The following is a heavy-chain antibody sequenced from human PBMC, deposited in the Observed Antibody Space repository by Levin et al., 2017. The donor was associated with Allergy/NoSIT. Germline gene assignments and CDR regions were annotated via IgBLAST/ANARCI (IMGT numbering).Heavy chain of an antibody. D-gene: IGHD1-26*01. J-gene: IGHJ5*02. V-gene: IGHV1-24*01. CDR1: GNTHTELS. CDR2: VDPENGDI. Sequence: GESLKISCKISGNTHTELSKHWVRQAPGRGLEWMGGVDPENGDIIYAEKFQGRVTMTEDPSTDTGYMELRSLTFEATAVYYCETLVGGSFINWFDPWGQGTLVTVSS. CDR3: ETLVGGSFINWFDP.